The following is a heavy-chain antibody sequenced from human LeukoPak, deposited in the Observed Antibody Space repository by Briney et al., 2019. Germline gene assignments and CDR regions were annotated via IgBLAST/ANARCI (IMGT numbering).Heavy chain of an antibody. J-gene: IGHJ4*02. D-gene: IGHD3-9*01. CDR1: GFTFSSYE. V-gene: IGHV3-48*03. CDR2: ISSSGSTI. CDR3: ARDQRYFDWLTFDY. Sequence: GGSLRLSCAASGFTFSSYEMNWVRQAPGKGLEWVSYISSSGSTIYYADSVKGRFTISRDNAKNSLYLQMNSLRAEDTAVYYCARDQRYFDWLTFDYWGQPTLVTVSS.